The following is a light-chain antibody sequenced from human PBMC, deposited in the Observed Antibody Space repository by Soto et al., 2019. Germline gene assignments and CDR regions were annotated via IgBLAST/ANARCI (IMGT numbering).Light chain of an antibody. CDR2: AAS. J-gene: IGKJ5*01. Sequence: IQLTQSPSSLSASVGDRVTITCRASQGISSYLAWYQQKPGKAPKLLIYAASTLQSGVPSRLSGSGSGTDFTLTISSLQPEDFATYYCQQINSYPSITFGPGTRLEIK. CDR1: QGISSY. CDR3: QQINSYPSIT. V-gene: IGKV1-9*01.